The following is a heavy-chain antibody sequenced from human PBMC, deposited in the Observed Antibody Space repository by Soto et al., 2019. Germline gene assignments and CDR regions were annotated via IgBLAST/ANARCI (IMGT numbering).Heavy chain of an antibody. V-gene: IGHV4-59*01. CDR1: GGSISDYY. Sequence: SETLSLTCTVSGGSISDYYWSWIRQPPGKGLEWVGYVYYTGTSTYNPSLKSRVAMSVDTSKKQISLRLTSVTAADTAVYYCAREFSRWFDPWGQGTLVTVSS. CDR2: VYYTGTS. CDR3: AREFSRWFDP. J-gene: IGHJ5*02.